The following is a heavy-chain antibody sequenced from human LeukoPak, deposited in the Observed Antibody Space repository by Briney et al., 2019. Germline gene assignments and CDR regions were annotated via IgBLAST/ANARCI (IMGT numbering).Heavy chain of an antibody. D-gene: IGHD5/OR15-5a*01. CDR1: GGTFSSYA. CDR2: INPNSGGT. J-gene: IGHJ4*02. CDR3: ARDLGEFRVYGVFFDY. V-gene: IGHV1-2*04. Sequence: ASVKVSCKASGGTFSSYAISWVRQAPGQGLEWMGWINPNSGGTNYAQKFQGWVTMTRDTSISTAYMELSRLRSDDTAVYYCARDLGEFRVYGVFFDYWGQGTLVTVSS.